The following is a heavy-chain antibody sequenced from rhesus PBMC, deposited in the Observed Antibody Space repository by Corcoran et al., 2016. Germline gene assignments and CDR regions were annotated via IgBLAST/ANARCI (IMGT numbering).Heavy chain of an antibody. CDR3: ARMLGYCSGGVCYGFEY. Sequence: QLQLQESGPGLVKPSETLSLTCAVSGGSISSNWWSWIRQPPGKGLEWIGRISGSGGSNSYNPSLKSGVTISTDTSKNQFSLKLSSVTAADTAVYYCARMLGYCSGGVCYGFEYWGQGVLVTVSS. D-gene: IGHD2-8*01. CDR2: ISGSGGSN. CDR1: GGSISSNW. V-gene: IGHV4-173*01. J-gene: IGHJ4*01.